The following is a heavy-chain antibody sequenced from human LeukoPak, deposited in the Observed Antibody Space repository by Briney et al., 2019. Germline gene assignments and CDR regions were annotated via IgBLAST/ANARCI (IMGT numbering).Heavy chain of an antibody. CDR3: ARPLTGYSSSWYRRGGEDWFDP. J-gene: IGHJ5*02. D-gene: IGHD6-13*01. V-gene: IGHV4-39*01. CDR2: IYYSGST. CDR1: GGSISSSSYY. Sequence: SETLSLTCTVSGGSISSSSYYWGWIRQPPGKGLEWIVSIYYSGSTYYNPSLKSRVTISVDTSKNQFSLKLSSVTAADTAVYYCARPLTGYSSSWYRRGGEDWFDPWGQGTLVTVSS.